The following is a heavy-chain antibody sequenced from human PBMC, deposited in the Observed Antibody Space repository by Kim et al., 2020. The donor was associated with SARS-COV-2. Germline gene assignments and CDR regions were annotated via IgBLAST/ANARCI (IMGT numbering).Heavy chain of an antibody. V-gene: IGHV4-61*03. CDR3: ARGYNYGFLYFAS. Sequence: NTNPRLKNRATISEDTSTNHFSLKLSSVTAPDTAVYYCARGYNYGFLYFASWGQGTLVTVSS. D-gene: IGHD5-18*01. J-gene: IGHJ4*02.